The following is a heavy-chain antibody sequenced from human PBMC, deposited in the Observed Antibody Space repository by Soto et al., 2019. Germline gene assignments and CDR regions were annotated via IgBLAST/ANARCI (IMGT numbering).Heavy chain of an antibody. CDR1: GGTVNSYA. CDR3: ARAQLCYTVTTFCYYYGMDV. Sequence: QIHRKASGGTVNSYAISWVRQAPGPGLTRTGGSIPLFGTANYAQKFHDRVTITADESTSTAYMELSSLRAEDTAVYYWARAQLCYTVTTFCYYYGMDVWGQGTTVTVSS. J-gene: IGHJ6*02. V-gene: IGHV1-69*01. D-gene: IGHD4-17*01. CDR2: SIPLFGTA.